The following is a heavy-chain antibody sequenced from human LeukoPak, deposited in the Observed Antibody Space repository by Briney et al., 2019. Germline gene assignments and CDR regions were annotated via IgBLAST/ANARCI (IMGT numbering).Heavy chain of an antibody. CDR1: GGSISSYY. J-gene: IGHJ4*02. D-gene: IGHD1-1*01. Sequence: SETLSLTCTVSGGSISSYYWSWIRQPPGKGLEWIGSIHYSGDTKYNPSLKSRVSLSIDTSKQQFSLRLSSVTAADTAVYYCARDLELERNRWNYFESWGQGTLVTVSS. CDR3: ARDLELERNRWNYFES. CDR2: IHYSGDT. V-gene: IGHV4-59*01.